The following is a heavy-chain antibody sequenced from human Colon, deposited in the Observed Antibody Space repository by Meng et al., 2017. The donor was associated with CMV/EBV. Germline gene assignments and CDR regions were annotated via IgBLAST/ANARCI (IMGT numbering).Heavy chain of an antibody. CDR1: GYTFSDYH. CDR3: ARDPSGSRVPFDY. J-gene: IGHJ4*02. Sequence: QVQLVQSGAEGKKPGASVKVPCKTSGYTFSDYHIHWVRQAPGQGLEWMGWINSNSGATDYAQKFQGRFTMTRDTSITTVYMELSSLRSDDTAVYYCARDPSGSRVPFDYWGQGSLVTVSS. D-gene: IGHD1-26*01. CDR2: INSNSGAT. V-gene: IGHV1-2*02.